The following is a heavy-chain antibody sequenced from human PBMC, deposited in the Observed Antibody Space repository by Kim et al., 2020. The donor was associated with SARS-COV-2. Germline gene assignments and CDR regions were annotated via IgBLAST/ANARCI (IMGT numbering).Heavy chain of an antibody. Sequence: SGPTLVNPTQTLTLTCSFSGFSLSSSGASVGWIRQSPGKALEWLAFIYWDAEERYSASLRSRLTITRDTSRNHVVLTMTNLDPVDTATYFCAHRDCRGGDCSSIQTFFDYWGQGILVTVSS. CDR2: IYWDAEE. J-gene: IGHJ4*02. D-gene: IGHD2-21*02. CDR1: GFSLSSSGAS. V-gene: IGHV2-5*02. CDR3: AHRDCRGGDCSSIQTFFDY.